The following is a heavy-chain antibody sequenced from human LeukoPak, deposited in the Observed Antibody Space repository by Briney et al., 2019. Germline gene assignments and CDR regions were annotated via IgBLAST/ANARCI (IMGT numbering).Heavy chain of an antibody. CDR1: GGSFSGYY. Sequence: SETLSLTCAVYGGSFSGYYWSWIRQPPGKGLEWIGEINHSGSTNYNPSLKSRVTISVDTSKNQFSLKLRSVTAADTAVYYCARGRPYSGYSDWGQGTLVTVSS. CDR3: ARGRPYSGYSD. CDR2: INHSGST. V-gene: IGHV4-34*01. J-gene: IGHJ4*02. D-gene: IGHD5-12*01.